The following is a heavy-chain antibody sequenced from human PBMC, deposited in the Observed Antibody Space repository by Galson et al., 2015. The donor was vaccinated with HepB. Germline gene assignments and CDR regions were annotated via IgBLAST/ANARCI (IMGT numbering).Heavy chain of an antibody. Sequence: SLRLSCAASGFTFSSYAMSWVRQAPGKGLEWVSAISGSGGSTYYADSVKGRFTISRDNSKNTLYLQMNSLRAKDTAVYYCAKDSYGDYGEDYWGQGTLVTVSS. CDR2: ISGSGGST. D-gene: IGHD4-17*01. V-gene: IGHV3-23*01. CDR1: GFTFSSYA. J-gene: IGHJ4*02. CDR3: AKDSYGDYGEDY.